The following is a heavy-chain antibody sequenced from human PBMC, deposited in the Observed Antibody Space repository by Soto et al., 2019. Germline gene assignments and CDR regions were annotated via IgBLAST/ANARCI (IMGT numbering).Heavy chain of an antibody. CDR1: GYTFTSYG. CDR3: AREGYCSGGSCYGGGFYYYYGMDV. CDR2: ISAYNGNT. J-gene: IGHJ6*02. Sequence: ASVKVSCKASGYTFTSYGISWVRQAPGQGLEWMGWISAYNGNTNYAQKLQGRVTMTRDTSTSTVYMELSSLRSEDTAVYYCAREGYCSGGSCYGGGFYYYYGMDVWGQGTTVTVSS. D-gene: IGHD2-15*01. V-gene: IGHV1-18*01.